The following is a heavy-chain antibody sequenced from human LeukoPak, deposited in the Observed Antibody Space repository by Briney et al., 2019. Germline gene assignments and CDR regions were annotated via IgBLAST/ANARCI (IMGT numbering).Heavy chain of an antibody. CDR2: IHPNSGKT. V-gene: IGHV1-8*01. CDR3: ARGHGGNRYFDI. Sequence: ASVKVSCKASGSTFRSYEINWVRQAPGQGLEWVGWIHPNSGKTGYAQKFQGRVTMTRDTPTETAFMELSSLKFDDTAIFYCARGHGGNRYFDIWGQGTLVTVSS. D-gene: IGHD4-23*01. CDR1: GSTFRSYE. J-gene: IGHJ4*02.